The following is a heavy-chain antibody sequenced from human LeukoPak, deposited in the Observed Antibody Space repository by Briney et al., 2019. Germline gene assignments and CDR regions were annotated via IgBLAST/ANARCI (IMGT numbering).Heavy chain of an antibody. J-gene: IGHJ4*02. Sequence: ASVKVSCKASGYIFTGYYMHWVRQAPGQGLEWMGWINPNRGGTTYAQNFQGRVTMTRDTSISTVYMELSRLRSDDTAVYYCARESAGGFGELLYWGQGTLVTVSS. CDR1: GYIFTGYY. V-gene: IGHV1-2*02. CDR3: ARESAGGFGELLY. D-gene: IGHD3-10*01. CDR2: INPNRGGT.